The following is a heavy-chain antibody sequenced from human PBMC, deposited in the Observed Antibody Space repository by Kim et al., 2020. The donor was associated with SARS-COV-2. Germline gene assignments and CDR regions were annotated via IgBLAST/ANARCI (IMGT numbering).Heavy chain of an antibody. V-gene: IGHV1-18*04. D-gene: IGHD2-2*01. J-gene: IGHJ4*02. CDR1: GYTFTSYG. Sequence: ASVKVSCKASGYTFTSYGISWVRQAPGQGLEWMGWISAYNGNTNYAQKLQGRVTMTTDTSTSTAYMELRSLRSDDTAVYYCARDLPWEIVVVPAAMGPVPYYFDYWGQGTLVTVSS. CDR3: ARDLPWEIVVVPAAMGPVPYYFDY. CDR2: ISAYNGNT.